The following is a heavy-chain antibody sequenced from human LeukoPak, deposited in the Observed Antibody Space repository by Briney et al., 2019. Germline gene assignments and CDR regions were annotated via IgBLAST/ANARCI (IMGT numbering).Heavy chain of an antibody. V-gene: IGHV3-9*01. CDR3: AKEALAAAGLDY. CDR2: ISWNSGSI. D-gene: IGHD6-13*01. CDR1: GFTFDDYA. J-gene: IGHJ4*02. Sequence: GRSLRLSCAASGFTFDDYAMHWVRQAPGKGLEWVSGISWNSGSIDYADSVKGRFTISRDNAKNSLYLQMNSLRAEDTALYSCAKEALAAAGLDYWGQGTLVTVSS.